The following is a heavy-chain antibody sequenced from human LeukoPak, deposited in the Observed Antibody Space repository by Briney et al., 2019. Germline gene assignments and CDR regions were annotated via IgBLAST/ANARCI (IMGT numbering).Heavy chain of an antibody. J-gene: IGHJ4*02. CDR3: ARLGRTVTTDY. Sequence: SETLSLTCAVYGGSFSGYYWSWIRQPPGKGLEWIGEINHSGSTNYNPSLKSRVTISVDTSKNQFSLKLSSVTAADTAVYYCARLGRTVTTDYWGQGTLVTVSS. CDR2: INHSGST. V-gene: IGHV4-34*01. D-gene: IGHD4-11*01. CDR1: GGSFSGYY.